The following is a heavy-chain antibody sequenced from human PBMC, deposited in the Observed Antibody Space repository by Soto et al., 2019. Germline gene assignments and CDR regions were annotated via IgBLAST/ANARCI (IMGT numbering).Heavy chain of an antibody. CDR1: GFTFSTYA. J-gene: IGHJ1*01. CDR2: ISSNGGST. D-gene: IGHD6-13*01. CDR3: VNVSQKAAARKGFEYFHH. V-gene: IGHV3-64D*06. Sequence: GGSLRLSCSASGFTFSTYAMNWVRQAPGRGLKYVSAISSNGGSTYYADSVRNRFAISRDNSKNPLYLKMSSLRAEDTALYYWVNVSQKAAARKGFEYFHHWGQGTLVTVSS.